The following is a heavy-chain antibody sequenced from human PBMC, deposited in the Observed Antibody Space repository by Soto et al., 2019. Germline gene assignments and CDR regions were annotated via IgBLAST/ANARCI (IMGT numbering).Heavy chain of an antibody. CDR3: ARSRNYDILTGPFDY. J-gene: IGHJ4*02. CDR2: ISYDGSNK. D-gene: IGHD3-9*01. V-gene: IGHV3-30*03. CDR1: GFTFSSYG. Sequence: GGSLRLSCAASGFTFSSYGMHWVRQAPGKGLEWVAVISYDGSNKYYADPVKGRFTISRDNSKNTLYLQMNSLRAEDTAVYYCARSRNYDILTGPFDYWGQGTLVTV.